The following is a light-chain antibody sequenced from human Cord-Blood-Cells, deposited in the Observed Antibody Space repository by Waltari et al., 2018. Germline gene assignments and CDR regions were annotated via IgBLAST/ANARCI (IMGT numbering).Light chain of an antibody. J-gene: IGLJ2*01. V-gene: IGLV2-14*01. CDR2: DVS. Sequence: QYALTQPAPVSGFPGQSIPITCTRTSSDVGGYHYVSWYQQHPGKAPKLRIYDVSNRPSGVANRFSGSKSGNTSSLTISGLQAEDEADYYCSSYTSSSTLVFGGGTKLTVL. CDR3: SSYTSSSTLV. CDR1: SSDVGGYHY.